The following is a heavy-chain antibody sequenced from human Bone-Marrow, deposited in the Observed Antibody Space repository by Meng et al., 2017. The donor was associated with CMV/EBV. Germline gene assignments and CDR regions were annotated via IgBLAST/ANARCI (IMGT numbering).Heavy chain of an antibody. CDR1: GGSISSSSYY. CDR3: ARASVEGMATAFDD. V-gene: IGHV4-39*07. Sequence: SETLSLTCTVSGGSISSSSYYWGWIRQPPGKGLEWIGSIYYSGSTYYNPSLKSRVTISVDTSKNQFSLKLSSVTAANTAVYYCARASVEGMATAFDDWGQGKLVTVSS. J-gene: IGHJ4*02. D-gene: IGHD5-12*01. CDR2: IYYSGST.